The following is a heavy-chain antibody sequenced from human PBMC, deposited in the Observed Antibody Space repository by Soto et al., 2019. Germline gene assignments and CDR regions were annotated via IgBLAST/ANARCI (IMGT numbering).Heavy chain of an antibody. CDR2: MYYSGST. CDR3: AREVTWSGYFQT. J-gene: IGHJ4*02. V-gene: IGHV4-59*01. CDR1: GGSIRSYY. D-gene: IGHD3-3*01. Sequence: LSLTCTVSGGSIRSYYWSWIRQTPGKGLEWIGYMYYSGSTEYNPSLQSRVTISVDTSKNQFSLMVSSVTAADTAVYYCAREVTWSGYFQTWGQGTLVTVSS.